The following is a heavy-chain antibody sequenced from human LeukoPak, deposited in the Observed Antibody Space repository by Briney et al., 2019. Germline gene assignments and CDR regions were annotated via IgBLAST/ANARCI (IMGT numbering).Heavy chain of an antibody. J-gene: IGHJ4*02. CDR3: ARDKQCGY. D-gene: IGHD6-19*01. V-gene: IGHV1-18*01. CDR2: ISTYNGNT. CDR1: GYTFTNYG. Sequence: ASVTVTCKASGYTFTNYGISWQQQAPAQGFEWMGWISTYNGNTNSAQKLQGRVTMTTDTSTSTAYMELRSLRSDDTAVYYCARDKQCGYWGQGTLVTVSS.